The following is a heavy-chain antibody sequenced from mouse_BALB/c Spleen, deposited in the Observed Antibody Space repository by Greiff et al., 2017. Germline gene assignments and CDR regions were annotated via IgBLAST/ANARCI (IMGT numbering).Heavy chain of an antibody. V-gene: IGHV1-87*01. D-gene: IGHD1-1*01. Sequence: QVQLQQSGAELARPGASVKLSCKASGYTFTSYWMQWVKQRPGQGLEWIGAIYPGDGDTRYTQKFKGKATLTADKSSSTAYMQLSSLASEDSAVYYCARDYGSREGNYFDYWGQGTTLTVSS. CDR1: GYTFTSYW. CDR2: IYPGDGDT. J-gene: IGHJ2*01. CDR3: ARDYGSREGNYFDY.